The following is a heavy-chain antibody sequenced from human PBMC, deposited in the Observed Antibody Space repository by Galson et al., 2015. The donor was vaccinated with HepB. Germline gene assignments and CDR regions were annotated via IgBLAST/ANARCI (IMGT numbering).Heavy chain of an antibody. CDR1: GFTFSSYS. Sequence: SLRLSCAASGFTFSSYSMNWVRQAPGKGLEWVSSISSSSSYIYYADSVKGRFTISRDNAKNSLYLQMNSLRAEDTAVYYCARAEGAQERITIFGVVTAGGKNWFDPWGQGTLVTVSS. V-gene: IGHV3-21*01. CDR2: ISSSSSYI. J-gene: IGHJ5*02. CDR3: ARAEGAQERITIFGVVTAGGKNWFDP. D-gene: IGHD3-3*01.